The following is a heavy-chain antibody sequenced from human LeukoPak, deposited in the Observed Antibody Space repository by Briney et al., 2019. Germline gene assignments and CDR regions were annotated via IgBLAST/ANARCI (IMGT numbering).Heavy chain of an antibody. Sequence: PGGSLRLSCAASGFTFSSYAMHWVRQAPGEGLEYVSAISSNGGSTYYANSVKGRFTISRDNSKNTLYLQMGSLRAEDMAVYYCARDSDSSGYYHLGYWGQGTLVTVSS. CDR1: GFTFSSYA. J-gene: IGHJ4*02. CDR3: ARDSDSSGYYHLGY. CDR2: ISSNGGST. V-gene: IGHV3-64*01. D-gene: IGHD3-22*01.